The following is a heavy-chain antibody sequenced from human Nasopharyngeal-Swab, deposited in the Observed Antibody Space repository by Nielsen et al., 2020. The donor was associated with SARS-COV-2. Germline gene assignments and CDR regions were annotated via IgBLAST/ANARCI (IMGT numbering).Heavy chain of an antibody. Sequence: GESLKISCAASGFTFSSFGMHWVRQAPGKGLEWVAFIAHDASNEYYGDSVKGRFSISRDSSKNTLYLQMDSLRGEDTAVYYCASDPDGVYDFDYWGQGALVTVSS. CDR1: GFTFSSFG. V-gene: IGHV3-30*03. D-gene: IGHD5/OR15-5a*01. CDR3: ASDPDGVYDFDY. CDR2: IAHDASNE. J-gene: IGHJ4*02.